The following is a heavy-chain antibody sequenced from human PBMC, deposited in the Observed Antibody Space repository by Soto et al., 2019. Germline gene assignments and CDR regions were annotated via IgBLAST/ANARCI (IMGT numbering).Heavy chain of an antibody. Sequence: PGGSLRLSCATSAFTFRSYGMHWVRQAPGKGLEWVAVITYDGSNKYYADSVKGRFTISRDNSKNTLSLHLNTLKPEDTAVYHCAKDRVGGTFYTPLGFWGQGTLVTVSS. CDR2: ITYDGSNK. CDR1: AFTFRSYG. D-gene: IGHD1-7*01. CDR3: AKDRVGGTFYTPLGF. V-gene: IGHV3-30*18. J-gene: IGHJ4*02.